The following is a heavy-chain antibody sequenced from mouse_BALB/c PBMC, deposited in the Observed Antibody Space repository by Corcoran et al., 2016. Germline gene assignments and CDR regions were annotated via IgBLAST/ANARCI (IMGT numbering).Heavy chain of an antibody. J-gene: IGHJ2*01. CDR1: GYTFTTAG. CDR2: INTHSGVP. Sequence: QIQLVQSGPELKKPGVTVRISCKASGYTFTTAGMQWVQKMPGKGLKWIGWINTHSGVPKYAEDFKGRFAFSLETSASTAYLQISNLKNEDTATYFCATGTYYFDYWGQGTTLTVSS. V-gene: IGHV9-4*02. D-gene: IGHD4-1*01. CDR3: ATGTYYFDY.